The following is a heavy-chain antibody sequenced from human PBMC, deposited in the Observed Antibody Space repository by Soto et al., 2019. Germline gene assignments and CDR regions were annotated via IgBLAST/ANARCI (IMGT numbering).Heavy chain of an antibody. D-gene: IGHD1-1*01. CDR3: ARDTNSLDP. CDR2: IFYTGDT. V-gene: IGHV4-38-2*02. J-gene: IGHJ5*02. Sequence: PSETLSLTCSVSTYSISSGFFWGWIRQPAGKGLEWIGSIFYTGDTYYNPSLKSRITMSVDTSRNQFSLKLTSLTAADTAVYYCARDTNSLDPWGQGILVTVSS. CDR1: TYSISSGFF.